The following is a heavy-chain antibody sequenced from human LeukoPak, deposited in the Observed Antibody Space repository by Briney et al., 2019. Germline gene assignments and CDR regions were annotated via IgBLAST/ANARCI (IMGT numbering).Heavy chain of an antibody. J-gene: IGHJ4*02. Sequence: GGSLRLSCAASGFTFHDYAMHWVRQAPGKGLEWVSGISWYSGSIGYADSVKGRFTISRDNAKNSLYLQMNSLRAEDTALYYCAKDTGQYDSSGNFDYWGQGTLVTVSS. D-gene: IGHD3-22*01. V-gene: IGHV3-9*01. CDR2: ISWYSGSI. CDR1: GFTFHDYA. CDR3: AKDTGQYDSSGNFDY.